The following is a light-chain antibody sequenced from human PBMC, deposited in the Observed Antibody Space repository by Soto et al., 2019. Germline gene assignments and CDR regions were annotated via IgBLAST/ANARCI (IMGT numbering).Light chain of an antibody. CDR2: GAS. Sequence: DIQLTQSPSFLSASVEDRVTITCRASQGISTYLAWYLQRPGKAPKLLIYGASTLQSGVPSRFIGSGSGTEFTLTISSLQPEDFGTYYCQQLNSDWYAFGQGTKLEIK. CDR3: QQLNSDWYA. V-gene: IGKV1-9*01. CDR1: QGISTY. J-gene: IGKJ2*01.